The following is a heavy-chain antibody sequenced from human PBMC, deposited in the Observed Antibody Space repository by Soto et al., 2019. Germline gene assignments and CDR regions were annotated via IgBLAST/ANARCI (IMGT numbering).Heavy chain of an antibody. CDR1: GFTFSSYG. CDR2: ISSDGSNK. J-gene: IGHJ6*03. V-gene: IGHV3-30*18. Sequence: QVQLVESGGGVVQPGRSLRLSCAASGFTFSSYGMHWVRQAPGKGLEWVAVISSDGSNKYYADSVKGRFTLSRDNSKNTLYLQMNSLRAEDTAVYYCSKDWKYYGSGSYYKIDYYYYYYMDVWGKGTTVTVSS. D-gene: IGHD3-10*01. CDR3: SKDWKYYGSGSYYKIDYYYYYYMDV.